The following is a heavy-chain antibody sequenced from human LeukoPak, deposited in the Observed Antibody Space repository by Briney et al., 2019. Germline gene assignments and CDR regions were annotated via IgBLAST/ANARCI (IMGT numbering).Heavy chain of an antibody. J-gene: IGHJ4*02. CDR1: GFTFSSYS. D-gene: IGHD2-15*01. CDR2: ISSSSGYI. CDR3: ARDTYCSGGSCYYDY. V-gene: IGHV3-21*01. Sequence: PGGSLRLSCAASGFTFSSYSMNWVRQAPGKGLEWVSSISSSSGYIYYADSVKDRFTISRDNAKNSLYLQMNSLRAEDTAVYYCARDTYCSGGSCYYDYWGQGTLVTVSS.